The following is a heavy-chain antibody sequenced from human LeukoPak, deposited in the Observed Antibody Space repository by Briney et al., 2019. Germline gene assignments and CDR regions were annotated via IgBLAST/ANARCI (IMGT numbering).Heavy chain of an antibody. CDR1: GFTFSGYY. D-gene: IGHD2/OR15-2a*01. J-gene: IGHJ3*02. V-gene: IGHV3-11*06. Sequence: KPGGSLRLSCTASGFTFSGYYMSWSCHGPRKGLGWVSYISSSSSYTKSAASVKGRFTLSRDNARNSLYLQMNSLRAEDTAVYYCLPLLSRPYVEDGFDIWGQGTMVTVSS. CDR2: ISSSSSYT. CDR3: LPLLSRPYVEDGFDI.